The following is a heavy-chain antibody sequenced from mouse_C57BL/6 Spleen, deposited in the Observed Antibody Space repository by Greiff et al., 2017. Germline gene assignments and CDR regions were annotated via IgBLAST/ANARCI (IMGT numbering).Heavy chain of an antibody. Sequence: VQLQQPGAELVNPGASVKLSCKASGYTFTSFWMHWVKQRPGRGLGWIGRFDPNSGGTTYNEKFKGKATMTVDKPSSTAYMQLSSLTSEDTAVYYCARAYGSYYAMDYWGQGTSVTVSS. V-gene: IGHV1-72*01. D-gene: IGHD1-1*01. J-gene: IGHJ4*01. CDR2: FDPNSGGT. CDR3: ARAYGSYYAMDY. CDR1: GYTFTSFW.